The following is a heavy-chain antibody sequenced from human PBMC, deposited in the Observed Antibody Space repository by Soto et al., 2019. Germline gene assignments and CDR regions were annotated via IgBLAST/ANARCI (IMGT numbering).Heavy chain of an antibody. CDR2: ISYDGSNK. V-gene: IGHV3-30-3*01. D-gene: IGHD3-22*01. Sequence: PGGSLRLSCAASGFTFSSYAMHWVRQAPGKGLEWVAVISYDGSNKYYADSVKGRFTISRDNSKNTLYLQMNSLRAEDTAVYYCAREGVTNYYDSSGYSAYYFDYWGQGTLVTVSS. CDR1: GFTFSSYA. J-gene: IGHJ4*02. CDR3: AREGVTNYYDSSGYSAYYFDY.